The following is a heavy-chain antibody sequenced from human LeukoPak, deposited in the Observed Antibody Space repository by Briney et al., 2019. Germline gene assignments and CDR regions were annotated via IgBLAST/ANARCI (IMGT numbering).Heavy chain of an antibody. Sequence: GGSLRLSCAASGFTFSNYGMSWVRQAPGKGPEWVSAISGGGGTTYYVDSVKGRFTISRDNSKNTLYLQMNSLRADDTAVYYCAREEGYIYGLLDYWGQGTLATVSS. J-gene: IGHJ4*02. CDR1: GFTFSNYG. D-gene: IGHD5-18*01. CDR3: AREEGYIYGLLDY. CDR2: ISGGGGTT. V-gene: IGHV3-23*01.